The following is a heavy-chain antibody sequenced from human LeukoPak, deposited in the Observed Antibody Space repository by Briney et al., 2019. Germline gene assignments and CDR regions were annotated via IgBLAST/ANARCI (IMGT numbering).Heavy chain of an antibody. CDR3: ARDSYQDYYGRFDP. J-gene: IGHJ5*02. D-gene: IGHD3-10*01. Sequence: GGSLRLSCAASGFSFSNHGMHWVRQAPGKGLEWVAVIWDDGNNKRYANSVNGRFTISRDYSENTLYLQMNGLTAEDTAMYYCARDSYQDYYGRFDPWGQGTLVIVSS. V-gene: IGHV3-33*01. CDR1: GFSFSNHG. CDR2: IWDDGNNK.